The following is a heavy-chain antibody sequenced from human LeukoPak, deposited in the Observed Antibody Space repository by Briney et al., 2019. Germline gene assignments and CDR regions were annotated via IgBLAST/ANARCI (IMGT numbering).Heavy chain of an antibody. J-gene: IGHJ6*03. Sequence: GGSLRLSCAASGFTFSSYSMNWVRQAPGKGLEWVSYISSSSSTIYYADSVEGRFTISRDNAKNSLYLQMNSLRAEDTAVYYCARVDIVVVIARYMDVWGKGTTVTVSS. CDR2: ISSSSSTI. D-gene: IGHD2-21*01. CDR1: GFTFSSYS. CDR3: ARVDIVVVIARYMDV. V-gene: IGHV3-48*01.